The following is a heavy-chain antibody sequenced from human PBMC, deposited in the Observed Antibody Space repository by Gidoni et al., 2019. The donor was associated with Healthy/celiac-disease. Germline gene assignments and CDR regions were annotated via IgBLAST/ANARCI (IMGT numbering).Heavy chain of an antibody. Sequence: EVQLVESGGVVVQPGGSLRLSCAASGFTFDDYTMHWVRQAPGKGLEWVSLISWDGGSTYYADSVKGRFTISRDNSKNSLYLQMNSLRTEDTALYYCAKDSSPTVPGEYFQHWGQGTLVTVSS. CDR1: GFTFDDYT. V-gene: IGHV3-43*01. J-gene: IGHJ1*01. CDR3: AKDSSPTVPGEYFQH. CDR2: ISWDGGST. D-gene: IGHD4-17*01.